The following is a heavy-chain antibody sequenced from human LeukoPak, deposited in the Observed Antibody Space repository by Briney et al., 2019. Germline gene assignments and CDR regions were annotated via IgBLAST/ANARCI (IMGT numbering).Heavy chain of an antibody. Sequence: ASVKVSCKASGYTFTKYFLHWVRQAPGQGLEWMGWINPNGGGTIYAQKFQGRVTMTRDTSISTAYMEVSRLTSDDTAVYYCARDDYGDLQYFENWGQGTPVTVSS. V-gene: IGHV1-2*02. D-gene: IGHD4-17*01. CDR2: INPNGGGT. CDR1: GYTFTKYF. J-gene: IGHJ4*02. CDR3: ARDDYGDLQYFEN.